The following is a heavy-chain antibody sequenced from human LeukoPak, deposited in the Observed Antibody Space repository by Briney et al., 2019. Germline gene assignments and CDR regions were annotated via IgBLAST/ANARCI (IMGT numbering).Heavy chain of an antibody. Sequence: SETLSLTCTVSGGSISSGTYYWGWIRQPPGKGLEWIGSFYSSGSTTYNPSLKSRVTMSVHTSKNQFSLRPRSVTAADTAVYYCARLLFRKQQLVFEYWGQGTPVTVSS. D-gene: IGHD6-13*01. CDR2: FYSSGST. J-gene: IGHJ4*02. CDR1: GGSISSGTYY. CDR3: ARLLFRKQQLVFEY. V-gene: IGHV4-39*07.